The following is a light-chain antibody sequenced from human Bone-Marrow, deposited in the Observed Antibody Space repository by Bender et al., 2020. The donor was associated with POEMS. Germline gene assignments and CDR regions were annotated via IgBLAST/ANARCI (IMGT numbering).Light chain of an antibody. CDR2: EDT. V-gene: IGLV2-23*01. CDR1: SSDIGTYNL. CDR3: CSFAGLSTLI. Sequence: QSALAQPASVSGSPGQSITISCTGSSSDIGTYNLVSWYQQLPGKAPKLLIYEDTKRPSGVSNRFSGSKSGNTASLTISGLQAEDEADYYCCSFAGLSTLIFGGGTKLTVL. J-gene: IGLJ2*01.